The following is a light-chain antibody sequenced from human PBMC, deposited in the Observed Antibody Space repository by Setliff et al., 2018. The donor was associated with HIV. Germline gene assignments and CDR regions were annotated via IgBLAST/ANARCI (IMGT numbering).Light chain of an antibody. CDR1: SSDIGGYNY. Sequence: QSVLTQPASMSGSPGQSITISCTGTSSDIGGYNYVSWYQHHPGKAPKIMIYDVSSRPSGVSNRFSGSKSGNTASLTISGLQADDEADYYCSSYSTSNTPSVIFGGGTK. CDR3: SSYSTSNTPSVI. V-gene: IGLV2-14*01. J-gene: IGLJ2*01. CDR2: DVS.